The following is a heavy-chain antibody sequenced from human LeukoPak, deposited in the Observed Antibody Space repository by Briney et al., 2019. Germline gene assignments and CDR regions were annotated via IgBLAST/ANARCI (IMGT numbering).Heavy chain of an antibody. Sequence: PGRSLRLSCAASGFTFDDYAMHWVRQAPGQGLEWGSGISWNSGSIGYADSMKGRITISRDNDKNSLYLQMNSPRDEDTDLYYCAKDISFGNSSGYVDYWGQGTLVTVSS. CDR3: AKDISFGNSSGYVDY. V-gene: IGHV3-9*01. D-gene: IGHD3-22*01. CDR2: ISWNSGSI. J-gene: IGHJ4*02. CDR1: GFTFDDYA.